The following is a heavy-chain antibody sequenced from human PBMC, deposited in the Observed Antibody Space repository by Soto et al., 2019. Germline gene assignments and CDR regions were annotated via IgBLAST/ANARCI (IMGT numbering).Heavy chain of an antibody. J-gene: IGHJ4*02. D-gene: IGHD2-15*01. CDR1: GGSISSYY. CDR3: ARVELGYCSGGSCSRPYYFDY. V-gene: IGHV4-59*01. CDR2: IYYSGST. Sequence: SETLSLTCTVSGGSISSYYWSWIRQPPGKGLEWIGYIYYSGSTNYNPSLKSRVTISVDTSKNQFSLKLSSVTAADTAVYYCARVELGYCSGGSCSRPYYFDYWGQGTLVTVSS.